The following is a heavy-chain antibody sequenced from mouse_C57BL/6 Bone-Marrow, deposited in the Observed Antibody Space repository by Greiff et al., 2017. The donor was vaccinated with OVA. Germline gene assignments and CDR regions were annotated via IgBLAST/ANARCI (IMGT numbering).Heavy chain of an antibody. D-gene: IGHD1-1*01. V-gene: IGHV1-5*01. CDR3: TRKYYYGSNYHSWFAY. CDR1: GYTFTSYW. Sequence: EVQLQQSGTVLARPGASVKMSCKTSGYTFTSYWMHWVKQRPGQGLEWIGAIYPGNSDTSYNQKFKGKAKLTAVTSASTAYMELSSLTNEDSAVYYYTRKYYYGSNYHSWFAYWGQGTLVTVSA. J-gene: IGHJ3*01. CDR2: IYPGNSDT.